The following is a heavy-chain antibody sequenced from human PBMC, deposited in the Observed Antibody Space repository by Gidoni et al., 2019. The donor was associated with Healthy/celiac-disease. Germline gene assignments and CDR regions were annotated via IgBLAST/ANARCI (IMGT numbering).Heavy chain of an antibody. Sequence: TISRDNSKNTLYLQMNSLRAEDTAVYYCAKDPQYTAMVLYWGQGTLVTVSS. J-gene: IGHJ4*02. CDR3: AKDPQYTAMVLY. D-gene: IGHD5-18*01. V-gene: IGHV3-23*01.